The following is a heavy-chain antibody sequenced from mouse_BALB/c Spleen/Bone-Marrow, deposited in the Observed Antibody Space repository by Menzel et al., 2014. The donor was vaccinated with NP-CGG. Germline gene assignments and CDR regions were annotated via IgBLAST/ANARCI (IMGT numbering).Heavy chain of an antibody. D-gene: IGHD2-10*02. Sequence: EVQVVESGGDLVQPGDSLLLSCATSGFTFSDFYMEWVRQPPGKRLEWIATSRNRAKYYTTEYSASVKGRFIVSRDTSQSVLYLQMNALRAEDTAIYYCARDVGYGNYFVYWGQGTLVTVSA. CDR1: GFTFSDFY. V-gene: IGHV7-1*02. J-gene: IGHJ3*01. CDR2: SRNRAKYYTT. CDR3: ARDVGYGNYFVY.